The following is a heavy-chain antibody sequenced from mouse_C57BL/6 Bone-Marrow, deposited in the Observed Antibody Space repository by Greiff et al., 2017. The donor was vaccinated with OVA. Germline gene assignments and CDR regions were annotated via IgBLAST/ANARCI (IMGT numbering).Heavy chain of an antibody. Sequence: EVKLQESGPGLVKPSQSLSLTCSVTGYSITSGYYWNWIRQFPGNKLEWMGYISYDGSNNYNPSLKNRISITRDTSKNQFFLKLNSVTTEDTATXYCARDGSSPYYYAMDYWGQGTSVTVSS. CDR1: GYSITSGYY. J-gene: IGHJ4*01. CDR2: ISYDGSN. V-gene: IGHV3-6*01. CDR3: ARDGSSPYYYAMDY. D-gene: IGHD1-1*01.